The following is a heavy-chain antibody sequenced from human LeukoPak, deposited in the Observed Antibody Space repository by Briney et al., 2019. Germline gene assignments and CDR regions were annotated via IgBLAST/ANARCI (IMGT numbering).Heavy chain of an antibody. D-gene: IGHD5-12*01. CDR1: GFTFSSYA. CDR3: AKKGIDGSGYDLDY. V-gene: IGHV3-23*01. CDR2: ISDSGGRT. Sequence: GRSLRLSCAASGFTFSSYAMSWVRQGPGKGLEWVSGISDSGGRTYHADSVKGRFTISRDNSKNTLYLQMNSLRAEDTAVYYCAKKGIDGSGYDLDYWGQGTLVTVSS. J-gene: IGHJ4*02.